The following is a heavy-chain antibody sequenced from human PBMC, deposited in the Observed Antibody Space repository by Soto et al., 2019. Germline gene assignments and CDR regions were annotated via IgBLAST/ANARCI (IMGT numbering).Heavy chain of an antibody. D-gene: IGHD4-17*01. J-gene: IGHJ4*02. V-gene: IGHV4-39*01. CDR2: IYYSGST. Sequence: SETLSLTCTVSGGSISSSSYYWGWIRQPPGKGLEWIGSIYYSGSTYYNPSLKSRVTISVDTSKNQFSLKLSSVTAADTAVYYCARPGVTTNNAFHYWGQGTLVTVSS. CDR1: GGSISSSSYY. CDR3: ARPGVTTNNAFHY.